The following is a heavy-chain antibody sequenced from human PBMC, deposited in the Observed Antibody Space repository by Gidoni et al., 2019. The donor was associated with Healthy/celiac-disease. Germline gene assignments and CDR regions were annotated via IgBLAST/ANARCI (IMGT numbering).Heavy chain of an antibody. Sequence: QVQLQQWGEGRLKPSETMSVTCAVEGGSFSGESWSWIRQPPGKGLEWIGEINHSGSTNYNPSLPTRVTISVDTSKIPFSLPLSSVTAAYTAVYSCARGVRRVVVPARQHLFDPWGQGTLVTVSS. J-gene: IGHJ5*02. CDR3: ARGVRRVVVPARQHLFDP. CDR1: GGSFSGES. CDR2: INHSGST. D-gene: IGHD2-15*01. V-gene: IGHV4-34*01.